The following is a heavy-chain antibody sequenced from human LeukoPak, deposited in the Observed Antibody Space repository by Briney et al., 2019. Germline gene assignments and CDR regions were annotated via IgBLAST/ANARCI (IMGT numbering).Heavy chain of an antibody. D-gene: IGHD3-3*01. CDR2: INHSGST. CDR1: GGSFSGYY. Sequence: PSETLSLTCAVYGGSFSGYYWSWIRQPPGKGLEWIGQINHSGSTNYNPSLKSRVIISVDTSKNQFSLKLSSVTAADTAVYYCARGLRFLEWLRRGYFDYWGQGTLVTVSS. CDR3: ARGLRFLEWLRRGYFDY. J-gene: IGHJ4*02. V-gene: IGHV4-34*01.